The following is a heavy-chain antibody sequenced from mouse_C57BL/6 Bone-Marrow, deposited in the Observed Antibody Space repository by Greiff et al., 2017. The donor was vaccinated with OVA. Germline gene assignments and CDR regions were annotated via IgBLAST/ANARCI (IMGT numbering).Heavy chain of an antibody. D-gene: IGHD1-1*01. CDR2: ISSGSSTI. CDR3: ARGCGSGGDY. J-gene: IGHJ2*01. Sequence: DVKLVESGGGLVKPGGSLKLSCAASGFTFSDYGMHWVRQAPEKGLEWVAYISSGSSTIYYADTVKGRFTISRDNAKNTLFLQMTSLRSEDTAMYYCARGCGSGGDYWGQGTTLTVSS. CDR1: GFTFSDYG. V-gene: IGHV5-17*01.